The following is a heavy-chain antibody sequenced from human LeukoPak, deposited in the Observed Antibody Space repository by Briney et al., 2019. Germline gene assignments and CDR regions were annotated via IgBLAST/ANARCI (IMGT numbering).Heavy chain of an antibody. V-gene: IGHV3-11*01. D-gene: IGHD3-3*01. J-gene: IGHJ4*02. CDR2: ISDNGRTK. CDR1: GLTFSDYH. Sequence: GGSLRLSCAASGLTFSDYHMSWIRRAPGKGLEWVSHISDNGRTKYYANSVQGRFTVSRDNAKNSLYLQMNSLRADDTAVYYCATVHFGYFPFWGQGTLVPVSS. CDR3: ATVHFGYFPF.